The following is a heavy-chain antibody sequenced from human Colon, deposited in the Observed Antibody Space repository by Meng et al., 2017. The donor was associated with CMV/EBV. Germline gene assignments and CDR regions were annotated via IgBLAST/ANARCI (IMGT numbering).Heavy chain of an antibody. J-gene: IGHJ4*02. V-gene: IGHV3-7*01. D-gene: IGHD3-9*01. Sequence: GESLKISCAASGFTFSSYWMSWVRQAPGKGLEWVANIKQDGSEKYYVDSVKGRFTISRDTAKNTLYLQMNSLRGADTAAYYCARDSVLTGRLDYWGQGTLVTVSS. CDR1: GFTFSSYW. CDR2: IKQDGSEK. CDR3: ARDSVLTGRLDY.